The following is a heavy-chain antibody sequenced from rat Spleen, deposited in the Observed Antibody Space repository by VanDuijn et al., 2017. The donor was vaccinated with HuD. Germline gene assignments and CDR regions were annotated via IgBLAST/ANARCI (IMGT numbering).Heavy chain of an antibody. CDR3: ARHTYGSYGWFAY. J-gene: IGHJ3*01. V-gene: IGHV5S13*01. D-gene: IGHD1-3*01. Sequence: EVQLVESGGGLVQPGRSLKLSCAASGFTFSDYDMAWVRQAPTKGLEWIASISTGGGNTFYRDSVKGRFTISRDNAKNTQYLQMDSLRSEDTATYYCARHTYGSYGWFAYWGQGTLVTVSS. CDR1: GFTFSDYD. CDR2: ISTGGGNT.